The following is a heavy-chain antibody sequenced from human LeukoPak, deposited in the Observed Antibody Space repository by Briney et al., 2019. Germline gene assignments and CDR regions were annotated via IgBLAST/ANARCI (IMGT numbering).Heavy chain of an antibody. V-gene: IGHV4-39*01. CDR1: GGSISSSSYY. CDR3: ARHLGSWLHGAFDI. J-gene: IGHJ3*02. CDR2: IYYSGST. Sequence: SETLSLTCTVSGGSISSSSYYWGWIRQPPGKGLEWIGSIYYSGSTYYNPSLKSRVTISVDTSKNQFSLNLSSVTAADTAVYYCARHLGSWLHGAFDIWGQGTMVTVSS. D-gene: IGHD6-13*01.